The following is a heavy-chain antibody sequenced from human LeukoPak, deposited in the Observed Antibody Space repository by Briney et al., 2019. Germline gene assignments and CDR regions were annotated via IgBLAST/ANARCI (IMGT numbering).Heavy chain of an antibody. CDR3: TTREYSSSSSFGY. CDR1: GVTVSNAW. V-gene: IGHV3-15*07. Sequence: PGGSLRLSCAASGVTVSNAWMNWVRQAPGKGLEWVGRIKSKTDGDTTDYAAPVKGRFTISRDASKNTLYLQMNSLKTEDTAVYYCTTREYSSSSSFGYWGQGTLVTVSS. D-gene: IGHD6-6*01. J-gene: IGHJ4*02. CDR2: IKSKTDGDTT.